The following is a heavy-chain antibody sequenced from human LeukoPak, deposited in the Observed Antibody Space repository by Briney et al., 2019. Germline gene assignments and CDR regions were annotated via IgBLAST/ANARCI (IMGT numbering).Heavy chain of an antibody. Sequence: GRSLRLSCAASGFTFDDYAMHWLRQAPGKGLEWVSGISWNSGSIGYADSVKGRFTISRDNAKNSLFLQMNSLRAEDMALYYCAKDEFVASDFTGAFDIWAHGTMFTVSS. V-gene: IGHV3-9*03. CDR1: GFTFDDYA. J-gene: IGHJ3*02. D-gene: IGHD2-8*02. CDR2: ISWNSGSI. CDR3: AKDEFVASDFTGAFDI.